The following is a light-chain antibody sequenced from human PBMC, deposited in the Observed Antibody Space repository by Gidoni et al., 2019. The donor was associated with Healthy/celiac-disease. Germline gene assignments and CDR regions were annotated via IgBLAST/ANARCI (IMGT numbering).Light chain of an antibody. CDR3: QQSYSTPLT. J-gene: IGKJ4*01. V-gene: IGKV1-39*01. CDR1: QSISSY. Sequence: DIKMTQSPSSLSASVGDRVTITCRASQSISSYLNWYQQKPGKAPKLLIYAASSLHSGVPSRFSGSGSGTDFTLTISSLQPEDFATYYCQQSYSTPLTFGGXTKVEIK. CDR2: AAS.